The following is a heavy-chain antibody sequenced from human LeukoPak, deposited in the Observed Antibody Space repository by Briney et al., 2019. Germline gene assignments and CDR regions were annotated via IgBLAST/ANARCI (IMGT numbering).Heavy chain of an antibody. CDR3: AKDHGASGPLDY. CDR1: SSSSYY. D-gene: IGHD2-15*01. V-gene: IGHV3-23*01. CDR2: ISGSGGST. Sequence: SSSSYYWGWIRQPPGKGLEWVSAISGSGGSTYYADSVKGRFTISRDNSKNTLYLQMNSLRAEDTAVYYCAKDHGASGPLDYWGQGTLVTVSS. J-gene: IGHJ4*02.